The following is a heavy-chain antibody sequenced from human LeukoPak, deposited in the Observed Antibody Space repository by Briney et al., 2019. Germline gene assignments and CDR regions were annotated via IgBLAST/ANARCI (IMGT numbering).Heavy chain of an antibody. CDR3: AKGAVYCTSPTYPNGSAPSCFDG. D-gene: IGHD2-2*01. CDR2: ISFDERNK. J-gene: IGHJ1*01. V-gene: IGHV3-30*18. Sequence: PGGSLRLSCEASGFTFRTYGMHWVRQAPGKGPEWLAVISFDERNKYYADSVKGRFTISRDNSKNTLYLQMSSLRPEDTAVYYCAKGAVYCTSPTYPNGSAPSCFDGWGQGTLVTVSS. CDR1: GFTFRTYG.